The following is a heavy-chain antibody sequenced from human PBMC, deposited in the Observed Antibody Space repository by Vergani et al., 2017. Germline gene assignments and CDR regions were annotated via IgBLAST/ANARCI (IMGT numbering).Heavy chain of an antibody. V-gene: IGHV3-9*01. J-gene: IGHJ6*03. CDR1: GFTFDDYA. Sequence: EVQLVESGGGLVQPGRSLRLSCAASGFTFDDYAMHWVRQAPGKGLEWVSGISWNSGSIGYADSVKGRFTISRDNATNSLYLQMNSLRAEDTALYYCARGGSSSSSYYYYYYMDVWGKGTTVTVSS. D-gene: IGHD6-6*01. CDR3: ARGGSSSSSYYYYYYMDV. CDR2: ISWNSGSI.